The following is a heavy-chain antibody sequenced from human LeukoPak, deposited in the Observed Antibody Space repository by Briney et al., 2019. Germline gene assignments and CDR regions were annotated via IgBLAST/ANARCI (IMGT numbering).Heavy chain of an antibody. V-gene: IGHV3-11*01. CDR1: GFIFSDYY. CDR3: AKDPNGDYIGTFDI. CDR2: IGKSGSPI. Sequence: GGSLRLSCAASGFIFSDYYMTWIRQAPGKGLEWVSYIGKSGSPIYYADSVKGRFTISRDNSKNTLYLQMSSLRAEDTAKYYCAKDPNGDYIGTFDIWGQGTMVIVS. J-gene: IGHJ3*02. D-gene: IGHD4-17*01.